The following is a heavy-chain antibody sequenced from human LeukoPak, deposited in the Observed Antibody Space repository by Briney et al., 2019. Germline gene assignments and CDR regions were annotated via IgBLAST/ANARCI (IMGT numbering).Heavy chain of an antibody. CDR2: VYYSGST. J-gene: IGHJ6*02. CDR1: GGSISSYY. Sequence: SETLSLTCTVSGGSISSYYWSWIRQPPGKGLEWIGYVYYSGSTNYNPSLESRVTISVDTSKNQFSLKLSSVTAADTAVYYCARDFWSGYYPSNYGMDAWGQGTTVTVSS. D-gene: IGHD3-3*01. V-gene: IGHV4-59*01. CDR3: ARDFWSGYYPSNYGMDA.